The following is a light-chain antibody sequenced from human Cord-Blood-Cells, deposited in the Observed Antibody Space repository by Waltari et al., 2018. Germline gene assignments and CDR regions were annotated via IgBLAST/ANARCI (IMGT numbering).Light chain of an antibody. V-gene: IGKV3-20*01. J-gene: IGKJ1*01. CDR2: GAS. CDR1: QSVSSSY. CDR3: QQYGSSPRT. Sequence: EIVLTQSPGTLSLSIGERATLSCRASQSVSSSYLAWYQQKPGQAPRLLIYGASSRATGIPDRFSGSGSGTDFTLTISRLEPEDFAVYYCQQYGSSPRTFGQGTKEEIK.